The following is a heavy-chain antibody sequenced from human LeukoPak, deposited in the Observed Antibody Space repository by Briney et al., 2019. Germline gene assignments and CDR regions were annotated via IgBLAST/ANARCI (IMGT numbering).Heavy chain of an antibody. Sequence: SETLSLTCAVYGGSFSGYYWSWIRQPPGKGLEWIGEINHSGSTNYNPSLKSRVTISVDTSKNQFSLKLSSVTAADTAVYYCARDGRLARGASDYWGQGTLVTVSS. CDR1: GGSFSGYY. D-gene: IGHD3-10*01. J-gene: IGHJ4*02. CDR2: INHSGST. V-gene: IGHV4-34*01. CDR3: ARDGRLARGASDY.